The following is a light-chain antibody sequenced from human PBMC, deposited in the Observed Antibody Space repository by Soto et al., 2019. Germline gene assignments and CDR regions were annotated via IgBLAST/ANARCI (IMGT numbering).Light chain of an antibody. CDR1: SSNIGAGYD. CDR2: PNT. CDR3: QSYDSSLTGYV. Sequence: QSVLTQPPSVSGAPGQRVIISCTGSSSNIGAGYDVHWYQQLPGTAPRLLIYPNTNRPSGVPDRFSGSKSGTSASLAITGLQAEDEADYYCQSYDSSLTGYVVGTGTTVNVL. J-gene: IGLJ1*01. V-gene: IGLV1-40*01.